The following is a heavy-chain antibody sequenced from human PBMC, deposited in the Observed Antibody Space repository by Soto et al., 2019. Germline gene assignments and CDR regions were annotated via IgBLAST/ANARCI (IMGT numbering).Heavy chain of an antibody. CDR1: GFTFSTHA. J-gene: IGHJ4*02. CDR2: IGGSGGST. CDR3: AKGGGVWHFNYFDY. D-gene: IGHD2-21*01. V-gene: IGHV3-23*01. Sequence: GESLKISCAASGFTFSTHAMSWVRQAPGKGLEWVSVIGGSGGSTYYADSVKGRITMSRDNSQNTLYLQMNSLRAEDTAVYYCAKGGGVWHFNYFDYWGQGTLVTVSS.